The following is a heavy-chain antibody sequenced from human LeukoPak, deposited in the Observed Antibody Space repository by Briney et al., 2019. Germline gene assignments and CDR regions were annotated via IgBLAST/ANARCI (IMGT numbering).Heavy chain of an antibody. CDR3: AKPFNLEIWFGEFDP. V-gene: IGHV3-23*01. D-gene: IGHD3-10*01. CDR1: GFTFSSYA. CDR2: MSGSGVST. Sequence: PGGSLRLSCAASGFTFSSYAMSWVRQAPGRGLEWVSTMSGSGVSTYYADSVKGRFTIARDNPKNTLYLQMNSLRAEDTAVYYCAKPFNLEIWFGEFDPWGQGTLVTVSS. J-gene: IGHJ5*02.